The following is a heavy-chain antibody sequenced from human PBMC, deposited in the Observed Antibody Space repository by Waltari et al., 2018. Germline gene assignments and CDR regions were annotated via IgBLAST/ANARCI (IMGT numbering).Heavy chain of an antibody. V-gene: IGHV3-48*01. Sequence: EVQLVESGGGLVQPGGSLRLSCAASGFTFSSYSMNWVRQAPGKGLEWVSYISSSSTIYYADSVKGRFTISRDNAKNSLYLQMNSLRAEDTAVYYCARDSDLTVVDPWYFDYWGQGTLVTVSS. CDR2: ISSSSTI. CDR3: ARDSDLTVVDPWYFDY. J-gene: IGHJ4*02. CDR1: GFTFSSYS. D-gene: IGHD3-22*01.